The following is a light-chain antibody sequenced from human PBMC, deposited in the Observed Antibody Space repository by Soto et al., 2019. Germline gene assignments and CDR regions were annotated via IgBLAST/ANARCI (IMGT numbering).Light chain of an antibody. CDR2: GAS. CDR3: QQYDNSPLT. Sequence: EIVLTQSPGTLSLSAGERATLSCRASQSVSSSYLAWYQQKPGQAPRLLIYGASSRATGIPDRFSGSGSGTDFTLTISRLEPEDFAVYYCQQYDNSPLTFGGGTKVDIK. CDR1: QSVSSSY. V-gene: IGKV3-20*01. J-gene: IGKJ4*01.